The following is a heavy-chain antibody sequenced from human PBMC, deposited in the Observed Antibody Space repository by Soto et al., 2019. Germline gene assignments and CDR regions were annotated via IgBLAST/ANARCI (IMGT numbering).Heavy chain of an antibody. J-gene: IGHJ6*02. V-gene: IGHV1-3*01. CDR1: GYTFTRYA. CDR3: AREPYYYDSSGYYDSYYGMDV. CDR2: INAGNGNT. Sequence: QVQLVQSGAEVKKPGDSVKVSCKASGYTFTRYAMHWVRQDPGQRLEWMGWINAGNGNTKYSQKFQGRVTITRDTSASTAYMELSSLRSEDTAVYYCAREPYYYDSSGYYDSYYGMDVWGQGTTVTVSS. D-gene: IGHD3-22*01.